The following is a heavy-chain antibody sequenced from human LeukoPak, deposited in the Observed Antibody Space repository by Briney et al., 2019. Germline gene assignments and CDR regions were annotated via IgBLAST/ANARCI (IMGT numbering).Heavy chain of an antibody. J-gene: IGHJ4*02. V-gene: IGHV3-48*03. D-gene: IGHD3-22*01. Sequence: GGSLILSCAASGFTFSSYEMNWVRQAPGKGLEWVSYISSSSSTIYYADSVKGRFTISRDNAKNSLYLQMNSLRAEDTAVYYCARTYYDSSGHRNFDYWGQGTLVTVSS. CDR3: ARTYYDSSGHRNFDY. CDR1: GFTFSSYE. CDR2: ISSSSSTI.